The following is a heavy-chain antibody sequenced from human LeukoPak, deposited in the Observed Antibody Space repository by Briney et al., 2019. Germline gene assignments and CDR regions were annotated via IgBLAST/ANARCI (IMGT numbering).Heavy chain of an antibody. V-gene: IGHV4-34*01. CDR2: INHSGST. D-gene: IGHD6-13*01. CDR3: ARALSSSWYKNWFDP. CDR1: GGSFSGYY. J-gene: IGHJ5*02. Sequence: SETLSLTCAVYGGSFSGYYWSWIRQPPGKGLEWIGEINHSGSTNYNPSLKSRVTISVDTSKSQFSLKLSSVTAADTAVYYCARALSSSWYKNWFDPWGQGTLVTVSS.